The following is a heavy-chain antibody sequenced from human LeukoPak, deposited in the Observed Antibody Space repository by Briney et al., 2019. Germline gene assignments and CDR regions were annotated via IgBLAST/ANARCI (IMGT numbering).Heavy chain of an antibody. D-gene: IGHD3-3*01. CDR2: INPNSGGT. CDR3: ARSDYDFWSGYPVYFDY. J-gene: IGHJ4*02. CDR1: GYTFTGYY. V-gene: IGHV1-2*02. Sequence: GASVKVSCKASGYTFTGYYMHWVRQAPGQGLEWMGWINPNSGGTNYAQKFQGRVTMTRDTSISTAYMELSRLRSDDTAVYYCARSDYDFWSGYPVYFDYWGQGTLVTVSS.